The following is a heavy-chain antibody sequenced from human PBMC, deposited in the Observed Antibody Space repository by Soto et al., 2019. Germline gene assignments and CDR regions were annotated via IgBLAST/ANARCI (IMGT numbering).Heavy chain of an antibody. CDR3: ASLCSGGSCYSGMDV. CDR2: IYYSGGT. D-gene: IGHD2-15*01. CDR1: GGSISSYY. J-gene: IGHJ6*02. Sequence: QVQLQESGPGLVKPSETLSLTCTVSGGSISSYYWRWIRQPPGKGLEWIGYIYYSGGTNYNPSLKSRVTISVDTSKNQFSLKLSSVTAADTAVYYCASLCSGGSCYSGMDVWGQGTTVTVSS. V-gene: IGHV4-59*01.